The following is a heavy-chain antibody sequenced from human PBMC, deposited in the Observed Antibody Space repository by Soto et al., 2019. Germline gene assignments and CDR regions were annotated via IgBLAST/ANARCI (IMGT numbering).Heavy chain of an antibody. D-gene: IGHD3-22*01. CDR1: GGSFSGYY. Sequence: PSETLSLTCAVHGGSFSGYYWSWIRQPPGKGLEWIGEINHSGSTNYNPSLKSRVTISVDTSKNQFSLKLSSVTAADTAVYYCARAGAASGFHGRRAFDIWGQGTMVTVSS. CDR2: INHSGST. CDR3: ARAGAASGFHGRRAFDI. J-gene: IGHJ3*02. V-gene: IGHV4-34*01.